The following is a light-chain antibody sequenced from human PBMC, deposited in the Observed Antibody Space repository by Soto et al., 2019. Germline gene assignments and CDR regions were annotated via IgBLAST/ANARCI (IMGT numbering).Light chain of an antibody. V-gene: IGKV1-39*01. Sequence: QMTQSPSSLSASVRDRVTITCRTSQSISRYLNWYQQKPGRAPKLLIYGASTLESGVPSRFSGSGSGTDFTLTINNLQPEDFATYYCQQSYSTPRTFGQGAKADIK. CDR1: QSISRY. CDR2: GAS. CDR3: QQSYSTPRT. J-gene: IGKJ1*01.